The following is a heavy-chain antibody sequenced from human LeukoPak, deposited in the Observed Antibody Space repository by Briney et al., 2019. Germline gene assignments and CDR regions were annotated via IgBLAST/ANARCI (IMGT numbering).Heavy chain of an antibody. V-gene: IGHV3-7*04. Sequence: GGSLRLSCAASVVTLSTDRMSWVRQAPGKRLWWVANIKHNVSEKNYVDSVKGGFPISRDNARNSLYLKMDSFRAQTTPLSYCARGGLYWHIWGQGTMVTVSS. CDR3: ARGGLYWHI. J-gene: IGHJ3*02. D-gene: IGHD2-15*01. CDR2: IKHNVSEK. CDR1: VVTLSTDR.